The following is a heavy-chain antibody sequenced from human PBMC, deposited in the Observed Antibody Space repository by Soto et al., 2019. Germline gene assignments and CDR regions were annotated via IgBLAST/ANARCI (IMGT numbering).Heavy chain of an antibody. V-gene: IGHV1-69*04. D-gene: IGHD3-3*01. CDR3: ARDRITTQGDAFDL. J-gene: IGHJ3*01. CDR2: IIPILDIT. Sequence: QVQLVHSGAEVRKPGSSVKVSCKAPGGTFSTYIISWVRQAPGQGLEWMGRIIPILDITNYDHEFQGRVTITANRYTSRTYMELTSLKSEDTAVYYCARDRITTQGDAFDLWGQGTLVTVSS. CDR1: GGTFSTYI.